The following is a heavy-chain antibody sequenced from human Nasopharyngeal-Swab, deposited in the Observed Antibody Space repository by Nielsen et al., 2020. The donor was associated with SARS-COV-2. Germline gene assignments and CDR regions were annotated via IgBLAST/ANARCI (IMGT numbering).Heavy chain of an antibody. V-gene: IGHV1-69*10. CDR1: GCTFSSYA. CDR2: IIPILGIA. CDR3: AVALYDYYYYGMDV. J-gene: IGHJ6*02. D-gene: IGHD2-15*01. Sequence: VQVSCKASGCTFSSYAISWVRQAPGQGLEWMGRIIPILGIANYAQKFQGRVTITADKSTSTAYMELSSLRSEDTAVYYCAVALYDYYYYGMDVWGQGTTVTVSS.